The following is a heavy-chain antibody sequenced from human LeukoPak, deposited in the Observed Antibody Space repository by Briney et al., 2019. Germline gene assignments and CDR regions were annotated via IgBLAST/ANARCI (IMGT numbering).Heavy chain of an antibody. V-gene: IGHV3-11*04. CDR1: RFTFSDYY. D-gene: IGHD5-18*01. J-gene: IGHJ4*02. CDR3: AKQLHTAKDY. CDR2: ISNSGGTI. Sequence: GGSLRLSCAASRFTFSDYYMSWIRQAPGKGLEWVSYISNSGGTIYYADSVKGRFTISRDNSKNTLYLQMNSLRAEDTAVYYCAKQLHTAKDYWGQGTLVTVSS.